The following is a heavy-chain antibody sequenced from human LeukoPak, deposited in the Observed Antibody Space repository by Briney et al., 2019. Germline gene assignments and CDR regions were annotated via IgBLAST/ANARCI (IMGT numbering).Heavy chain of an antibody. CDR3: ARGVSGWPYYLDY. Sequence: GGSLRLSCAASGFTFSNSVMSWVRQAPGKGLEWVSSINGSGGSAYYADSVKGRFTISRDNSKNTLYLQMNSLRAEDTAVYYCARGVSGWPYYLDYWGQGALVTVSS. J-gene: IGHJ4*02. CDR2: INGSGGSA. CDR1: GFTFSNSV. V-gene: IGHV3-23*01. D-gene: IGHD6-19*01.